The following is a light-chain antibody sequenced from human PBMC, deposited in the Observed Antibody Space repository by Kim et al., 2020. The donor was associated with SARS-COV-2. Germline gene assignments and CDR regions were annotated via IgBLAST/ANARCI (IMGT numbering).Light chain of an antibody. J-gene: IGLJ3*02. CDR3: CSYAGIYTWV. CDR1: SSDVGGYNY. V-gene: IGLV2-11*01. CDR2: TVT. Sequence: QSALTQPRSVSGFPGQSVTISCSGTSSDVGGYNYVSWYQQHPGKAPQLIIYTVTKRPSGVPDRFSGSKSGNTASLTISGLQTEDEADYYCCSYAGIYTWVFGGGTQLPS.